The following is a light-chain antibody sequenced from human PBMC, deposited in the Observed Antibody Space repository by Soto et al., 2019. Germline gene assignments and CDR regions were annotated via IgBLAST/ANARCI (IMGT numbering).Light chain of an antibody. Sequence: QSVLTQPPSVSATPGQKVTISCSGSGSNLGRNYVSWYQQLPGTAPKLLIYDNVYRFSGIPDRFSASKSGTSATLGITGPQTGDEGDYYCGSWDNILRAYVFGTGTKLTAL. J-gene: IGLJ1*01. CDR3: GSWDNILRAYV. CDR2: DNV. V-gene: IGLV1-51*01. CDR1: GSNLGRNY.